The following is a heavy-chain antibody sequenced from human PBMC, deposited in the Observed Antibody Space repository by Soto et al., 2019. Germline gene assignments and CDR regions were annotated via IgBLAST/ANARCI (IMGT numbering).Heavy chain of an antibody. J-gene: IGHJ3*02. CDR2: IKRDGSQK. CDR3: ARGDFHDTSGPFSDAFDI. CDR1: GFTFRTYW. V-gene: IGHV3-7*04. D-gene: IGHD3-22*01. Sequence: EVQLVESGGGLVQPGGSLRLSCAASGFTFRTYWMSWVRQAQGKGLEWVANIKRDGSQKWYVDSVKGRFTISRDNAKNSFYLLMISLRVEDTAMYYCARGDFHDTSGPFSDAFDIWGQGTMVTVSS.